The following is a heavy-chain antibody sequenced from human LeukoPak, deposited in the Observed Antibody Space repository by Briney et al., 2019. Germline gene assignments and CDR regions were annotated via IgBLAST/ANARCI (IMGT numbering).Heavy chain of an antibody. D-gene: IGHD3-22*01. CDR3: TTDPDDSSGYYLDY. CDR2: VNLQGSA. CDR1: GGSISNTNW. Sequence: KPSGTLSLTCGVSGGSISNTNWWTWVRQPPGKGLEWIGEVNLQGSANYNPSLKSRVAISVDKSENHISLKLTSVTAADTAVYYCTTDPDDSSGYYLDYWGQGTLVTVSS. V-gene: IGHV4-4*02. J-gene: IGHJ4*02.